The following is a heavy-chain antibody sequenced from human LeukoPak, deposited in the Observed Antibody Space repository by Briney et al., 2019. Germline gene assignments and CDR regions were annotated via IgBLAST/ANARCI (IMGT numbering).Heavy chain of an antibody. D-gene: IGHD3-16*01. CDR2: LSYDGSDT. CDR1: GFTFSGYV. V-gene: IGHV3-30*04. CDR3: ARSLRIRSQTFDP. Sequence: PGRSLRLSCAASGFTFSGYVMHWVRQAPGKGLEWVALLSYDGSDTYYADSVKGRFTISRDNSKNTLFLQMNSLRAEDTAVYYCARSLRIRSQTFDPWGQGTLVTVSS. J-gene: IGHJ5*02.